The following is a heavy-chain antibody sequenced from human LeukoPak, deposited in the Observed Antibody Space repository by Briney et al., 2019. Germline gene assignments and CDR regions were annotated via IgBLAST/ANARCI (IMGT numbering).Heavy chain of an antibody. J-gene: IGHJ4*02. Sequence: PSETLSLTCIVSGGSISSYFWSWIRQPPGKGLEWIGYIFYSGSTDYNPSLKSRVTISVDTSRNQFSLKLTSVTAADAAVYYCARGEEYGSGTVHFDYWGQGTLVTVSS. D-gene: IGHD3-10*01. CDR2: IFYSGST. CDR3: ARGEEYGSGTVHFDY. CDR1: GGSISSYF. V-gene: IGHV4-59*01.